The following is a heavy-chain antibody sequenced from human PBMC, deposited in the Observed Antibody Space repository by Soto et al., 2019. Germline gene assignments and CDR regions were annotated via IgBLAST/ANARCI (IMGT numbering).Heavy chain of an antibody. Sequence: SQTLSLTCAISGDSVSSNSAAWNWIRQSPSRGLEWLGRTYYRSKWYNDYAVSVKSRITINPDTSKNQFSLQLNSVTPEDTAVYYCARGYCSSTSCRYNWLDPWGQGTLVTVSS. CDR2: TYYRSKWYN. D-gene: IGHD2-2*01. J-gene: IGHJ5*02. CDR1: GDSVSSNSAA. V-gene: IGHV6-1*01. CDR3: ARGYCSSTSCRYNWLDP.